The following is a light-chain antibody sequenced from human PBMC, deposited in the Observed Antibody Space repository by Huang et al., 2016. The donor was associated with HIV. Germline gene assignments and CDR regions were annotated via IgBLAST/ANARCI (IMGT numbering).Light chain of an antibody. CDR3: QQYGTSPRT. CDR2: GAS. Sequence: EIVLTQSPGTLSLSPDESATLSCRASENVSKNYLVWYQQKPGQPPRLLIYGASSRAAGIPDRFSGSGSGTDFTLTITRLEPEDFAVYYCQQYGTSPRTFGGGTRVEI. V-gene: IGKV3-20*01. J-gene: IGKJ4*01. CDR1: ENVSKNY.